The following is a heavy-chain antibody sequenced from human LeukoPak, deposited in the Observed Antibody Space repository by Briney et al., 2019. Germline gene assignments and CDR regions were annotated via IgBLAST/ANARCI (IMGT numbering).Heavy chain of an antibody. D-gene: IGHD6-6*01. Sequence: SETLSLTCTVSGGSISSYYWSWIRQPPGKGLEWIGYIYYSGSTNYNPSLKSRVTISVDTSKNRFSLKLSSVTAADTAVYYCARVDPDSSSTLEVFDYWGQGTLVTVSS. J-gene: IGHJ4*02. CDR1: GGSISSYY. V-gene: IGHV4-59*01. CDR3: ARVDPDSSSTLEVFDY. CDR2: IYYSGST.